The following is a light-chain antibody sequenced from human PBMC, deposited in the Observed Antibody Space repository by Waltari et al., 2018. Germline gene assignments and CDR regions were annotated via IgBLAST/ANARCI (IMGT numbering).Light chain of an antibody. CDR1: QSLGRN. CDR3: QQYGNWPLYT. CDR2: DAS. J-gene: IGKJ2*01. V-gene: IGKV3-15*01. Sequence: EIVVTQSPVTLSASPGERATLSCRASQSLGRNLAWYQQRPGQAPSRLIYDASTRATGVPARFSGSGSQTEFTLTISSLQSEDFAVYYCQQYGNWPLYTFGQGTKLEIK.